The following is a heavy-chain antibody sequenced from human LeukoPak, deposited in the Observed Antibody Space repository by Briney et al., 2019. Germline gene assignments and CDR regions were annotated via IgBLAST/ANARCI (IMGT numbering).Heavy chain of an antibody. CDR1: GYTFTSYD. J-gene: IGHJ5*02. CDR2: MNPNSGIT. V-gene: IGHV1-8*01. CDR3: ARGSPTQEWFDP. Sequence: ASVKVSCKASGYTFTSYDINWVRQATGQGLEWMGWMNPNSGITGYAQKFQGRVTMTRNTSISTAYMELSSPRSEDTAVYYCARGSPTQEWFDPWGQGTLVTVSS.